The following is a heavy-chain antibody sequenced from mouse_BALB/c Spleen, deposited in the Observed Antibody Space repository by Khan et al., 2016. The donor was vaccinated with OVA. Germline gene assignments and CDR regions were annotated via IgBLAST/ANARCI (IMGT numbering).Heavy chain of an antibody. CDR1: GYTFTSYT. D-gene: IGHD2-10*02. J-gene: IGHJ4*01. V-gene: IGHV1-4*01. CDR2: ITPSSGYT. Sequence: QVQLQQSGAELARPGASVKMSCKASGYTFTSYTMHWVKQRPGQGLEWIGYITPSSGYTNYNQKFKDKATLTADKSSSTAYMQLSSLTSEDSAVYDCTRKYGNYAAMDYWGQGTSVTVSS. CDR3: TRKYGNYAAMDY.